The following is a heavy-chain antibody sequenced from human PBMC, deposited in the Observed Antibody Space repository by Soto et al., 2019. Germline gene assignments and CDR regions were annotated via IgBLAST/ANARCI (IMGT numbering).Heavy chain of an antibody. V-gene: IGHV1-18*01. Sequence: ASVKVSCKASGYTFTSYGIRWLRQAPGQGLERMGWISAYNGNTNYAQKLQGRVTMTTDTSTSTAYMELGSLRSDDTAVYFCARAHDSSGYYVPGMMLISTWGQETLVTVS. D-gene: IGHD3-22*01. CDR3: ARAHDSSGYYVPGMMLIST. CDR1: GYTFTSYG. CDR2: ISAYNGNT. J-gene: IGHJ5*02.